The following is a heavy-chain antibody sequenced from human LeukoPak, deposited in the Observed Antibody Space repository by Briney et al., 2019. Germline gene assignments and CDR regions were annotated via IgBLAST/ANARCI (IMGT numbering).Heavy chain of an antibody. D-gene: IGHD6-13*01. V-gene: IGHV4-59*01. CDR1: GGSIISYF. CDR3: ARRVYIAAAQYGY. J-gene: IGHJ4*02. Sequence: SETPSHTCTVPGGSIISYFSSWIRQPLGEGLGCIGYIYYSGTTNYNRCLKSRVTISVDTSKHQFSLKLSAVTAADTAVYYCARRVYIAAAQYGYWGQGTLVTVSS. CDR2: IYYSGTT.